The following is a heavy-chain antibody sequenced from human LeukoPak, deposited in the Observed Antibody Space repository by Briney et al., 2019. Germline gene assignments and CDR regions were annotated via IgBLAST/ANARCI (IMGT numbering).Heavy chain of an antibody. V-gene: IGHV1-8*01. J-gene: IGHJ6*02. CDR2: MNPNSGNT. Sequence: WASVEVSCKASGYTFTSYDINWVRQATGQGLEWMGWMNPNSGNTGYAQKFQGRVTMTRNTSISTAYMELSSLRSEDTAVYYCARVSLYYYGMDVWGQGTTVTVSS. CDR1: GYTFTSYD. CDR3: ARVSLYYYGMDV.